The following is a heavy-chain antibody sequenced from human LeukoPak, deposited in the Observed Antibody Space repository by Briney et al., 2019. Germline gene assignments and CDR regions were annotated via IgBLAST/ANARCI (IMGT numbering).Heavy chain of an antibody. CDR3: ERGYCSGGSCYFDY. D-gene: IGHD2-15*01. Sequence: GGSLRLSCAASGFTFSNYEMNWVRQAPGKGLEWVSYISSSCSTTYYADSGKGRFTISRYNAKNSLYLQINRLSAEATAVYYCERGYCSGGSCYFDYWGQGTLVTVSS. CDR2: ISSSCSTT. CDR1: GFTFSNYE. V-gene: IGHV3-48*03. J-gene: IGHJ4*02.